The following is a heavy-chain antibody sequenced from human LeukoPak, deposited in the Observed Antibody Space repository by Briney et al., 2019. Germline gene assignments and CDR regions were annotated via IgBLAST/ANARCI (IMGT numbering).Heavy chain of an antibody. Sequence: GGSLRRSCAASGFTFSKVWMSWVRQAPGKGLEWVGRIKRKTDGGTIDYAAPVKGRFTISRDDSKDTLFLQMDSLKTEDTAVYYCTTDLSELDDSGYYAKYFHHWGQGTLVSVSS. V-gene: IGHV3-15*01. J-gene: IGHJ1*01. CDR2: IKRKTDGGTI. D-gene: IGHD3-22*01. CDR3: TTDLSELDDSGYYAKYFHH. CDR1: GFTFSKVW.